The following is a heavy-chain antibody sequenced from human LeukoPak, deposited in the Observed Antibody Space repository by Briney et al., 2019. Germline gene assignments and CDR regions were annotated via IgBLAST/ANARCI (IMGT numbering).Heavy chain of an antibody. CDR1: GFTFSSFW. J-gene: IGHJ5*02. V-gene: IGHV3-7*01. Sequence: PGGSLRLSCAASGFTFSSFWMTWVRQAPGKGLEWVANIKQDGGEKYYVDSVKGRFTISRDNAKNSLFLQMNSLRAEDTAVYYCARDQAGFDPWGRGTRVTVSS. CDR2: IKQDGGEK. CDR3: ARDQAGFDP.